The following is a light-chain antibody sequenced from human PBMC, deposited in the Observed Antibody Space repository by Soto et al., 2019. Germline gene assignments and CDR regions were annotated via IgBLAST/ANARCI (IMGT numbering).Light chain of an antibody. CDR2: GAS. J-gene: IGKJ4*01. V-gene: IGKV3-20*01. Sequence: ETVLTQSPGTLSFSPGESATLSCRASQSIGKSYLAWFQHKPGQAPRLLIYGASTRATGIPDRFRGSGSGTDFTLTVSRLESEDFAVYYCQQYAESPLTFGGGTKVDIK. CDR1: QSIGKSY. CDR3: QQYAESPLT.